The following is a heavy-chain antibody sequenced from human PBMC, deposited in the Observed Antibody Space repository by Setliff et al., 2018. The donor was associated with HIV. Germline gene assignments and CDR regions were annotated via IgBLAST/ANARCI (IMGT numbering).Heavy chain of an antibody. CDR2: ISSSSSTI. Sequence: GGSLRLSCAASGFTFSSYSMNWVRQAPGKGLEWVSYISSSSSTIYYADSVKGRFTISRDNAKNSLYLQMNSLRAEDTAVYYCARERDSSGPVADAFDIWGQGAVVTVSS. D-gene: IGHD3-22*01. J-gene: IGHJ3*02. V-gene: IGHV3-48*01. CDR1: GFTFSSYS. CDR3: ARERDSSGPVADAFDI.